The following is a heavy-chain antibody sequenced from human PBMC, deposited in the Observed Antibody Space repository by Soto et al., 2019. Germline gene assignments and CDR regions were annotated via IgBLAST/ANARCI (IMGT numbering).Heavy chain of an antibody. D-gene: IGHD2-15*01. Sequence: PSATLSLTCIVSGGSISNYYWSWIRQPPGKGLEWIGYIYYSGSTNYSPSLRSRVTISVDTSKNHFSLNLSSVTAADTAVYFCARASYCSGVSCYSSWFDPWGQGTVVTVFS. CDR3: ARASYCSGVSCYSSWFDP. J-gene: IGHJ5*02. V-gene: IGHV4-59*01. CDR1: GGSISNYY. CDR2: IYYSGST.